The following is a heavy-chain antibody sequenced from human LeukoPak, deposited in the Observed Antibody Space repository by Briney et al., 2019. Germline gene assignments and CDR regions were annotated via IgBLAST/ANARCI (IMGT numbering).Heavy chain of an antibody. V-gene: IGHV3-48*02. Sequence: PGGSLRLSCAASGFTFNSYSMSWVRQAPGKGLEWVSYISHTGESTYYADSVRGRFSISRDDAKSSLYLQMNSLRDEDTAVYYCARDRGYCTSDDCYRWFYYWGQGTLVIVSS. CDR2: ISHTGEST. D-gene: IGHD2-8*01. CDR3: ARDRGYCTSDDCYRWFYY. CDR1: GFTFNSYS. J-gene: IGHJ4*02.